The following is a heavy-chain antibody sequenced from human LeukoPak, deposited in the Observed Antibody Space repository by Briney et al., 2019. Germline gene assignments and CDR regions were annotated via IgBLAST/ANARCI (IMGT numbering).Heavy chain of an antibody. CDR1: GFTFSNNG. Sequence: QTGGSLRLSCVASGFTFSNNGMHWVRQAPGKGLEWVAVIWNDGSSKYYADPVKGRFTISRDTSKNTLYLQMNSLRAEDTAVYYCAKSSTYSSGAHAYDIWGQGTLVTVSS. CDR3: AKSSTYSSGAHAYDI. D-gene: IGHD6-19*01. CDR2: IWNDGSSK. J-gene: IGHJ3*02. V-gene: IGHV3-33*06.